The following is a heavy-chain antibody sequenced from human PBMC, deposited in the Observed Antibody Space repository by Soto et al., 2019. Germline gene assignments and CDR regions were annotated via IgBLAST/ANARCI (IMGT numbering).Heavy chain of an antibody. Sequence: SETLSLTCTVSGGSISSGGYYWSWIRQHPGKGLEWIGYIYYSGSTYYNPSLKSRVTISVDTSKNQFSLKLSSVTAADTAVYYCARLTTVVTPFDRPDYWGQGTL. D-gene: IGHD4-17*01. CDR3: ARLTTVVTPFDRPDY. J-gene: IGHJ4*02. CDR2: IYYSGST. V-gene: IGHV4-31*03. CDR1: GGSISSGGYY.